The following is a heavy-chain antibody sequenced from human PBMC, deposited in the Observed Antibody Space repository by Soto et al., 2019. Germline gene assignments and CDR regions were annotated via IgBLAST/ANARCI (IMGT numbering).Heavy chain of an antibody. Sequence: GEGLNLSCKGSAYRFTSYWIVLVRQMPGKGLDWMGIIYPGDSDTRYSPSFQGQVTISADKSISTAYLQWSSLKASDTAMYYCARTPGPRGSSDYWGQGTLVTVSS. V-gene: IGHV5-51*01. J-gene: IGHJ4*02. CDR2: IYPGDSDT. CDR1: AYRFTSYW. D-gene: IGHD3-16*01. CDR3: ARTPGPRGSSDY.